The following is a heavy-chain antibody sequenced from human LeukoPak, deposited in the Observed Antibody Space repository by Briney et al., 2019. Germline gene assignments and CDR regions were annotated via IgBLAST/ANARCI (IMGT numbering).Heavy chain of an antibody. CDR3: ARGGTMTVGPPRDY. D-gene: IGHD3-22*01. V-gene: IGHV4-34*01. J-gene: IGHJ4*02. CDR1: GESFSGYY. CDR2: INHSGST. Sequence: SETLSLTCAVYGESFSGYYWSWIRQPPGKGLEWIGEINHSGSTNYNPSLTSRVTISVDTSKNQFSLKLSSVTAADTAVYYCARGGTMTVGPPRDYWGQGTLVTVSS.